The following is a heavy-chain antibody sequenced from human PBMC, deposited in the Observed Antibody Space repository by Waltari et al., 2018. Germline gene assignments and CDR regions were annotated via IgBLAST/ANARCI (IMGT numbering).Heavy chain of an antibody. V-gene: IGHV4-38-2*01. D-gene: IGHD6-13*01. CDR1: GYSISSGYY. CDR3: ARRAAITAAGPTYYMDV. CDR2: IYHSGRT. Sequence: QVQLQESGPGLVKPSETLSLTCAVSGYSISSGYYWGWIRQPPGKGLEWIGYIYHSGRTNYNPSLKSRVTISVDTSKNQFSLKLSSVTAADTAVYYCARRAAITAAGPTYYMDVWGKGTTVTVSS. J-gene: IGHJ6*03.